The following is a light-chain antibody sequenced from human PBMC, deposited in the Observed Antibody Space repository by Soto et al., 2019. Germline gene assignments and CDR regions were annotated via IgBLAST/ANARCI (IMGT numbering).Light chain of an antibody. Sequence: DIPVTQSPSTLSASVGDRVIIACRASQTADKWVAWYQQKPGKAPNVLIYDASRLESGVPSRFSGSGSGTLFTLTISNLHPDDFATYYCQQYNDYPYTFGQGTKVEI. CDR3: QQYNDYPYT. CDR2: DAS. J-gene: IGKJ2*01. V-gene: IGKV1-5*01. CDR1: QTADKW.